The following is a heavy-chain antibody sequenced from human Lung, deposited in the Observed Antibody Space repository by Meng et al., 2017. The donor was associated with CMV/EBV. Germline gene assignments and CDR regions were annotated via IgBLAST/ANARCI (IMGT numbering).Heavy chain of an antibody. J-gene: IGHJ4*02. Sequence: QITLKESGPRLVKPTHTPTLTLRFFGFSFSTSRVSVGWIRQPPGTALDWLALFYWDDDKRYSPSLKSRLTSTNDTDKNQVVLTMTNMDPVDTATYYCAHSRGHSYEYFDYWGQGTLVTVSS. CDR2: FYWDDDK. D-gene: IGHD5-18*01. V-gene: IGHV2-5*02. CDR1: GFSFSTSRVS. CDR3: AHSRGHSYEYFDY.